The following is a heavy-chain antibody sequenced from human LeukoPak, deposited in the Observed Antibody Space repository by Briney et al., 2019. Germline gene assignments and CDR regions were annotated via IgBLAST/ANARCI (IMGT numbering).Heavy chain of an antibody. CDR3: ARHREGLLWFGELPHPLDY. CDR2: IIPIFGTA. CDR1: GGTFSSYA. D-gene: IGHD3-10*01. V-gene: IGHV1-69*06. Sequence: SVKVSCKASGGTFSSYAISWVRQAPGQGLEWMGGIIPIFGTANYAQKFQGRVTITADKSTSTAYMELSSLRSEDTAVYYCARHREGLLWFGELPHPLDYWGQGTLVTVSS. J-gene: IGHJ4*02.